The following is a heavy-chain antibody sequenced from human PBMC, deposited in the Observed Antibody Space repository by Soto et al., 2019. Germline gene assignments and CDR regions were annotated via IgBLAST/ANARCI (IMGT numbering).Heavy chain of an antibody. CDR2: IYYSGST. CDR3: ARGLRLNYYYGMGV. Sequence: PSETLSLTCTVSGGSISSGGYYWSWIRQHPGKGLEWIGYIYYSGSTYYNPSLKSRVTISVDTSKNQFSLKLSSVTAADTAVYYCARGLRLNYYYGMGVWGQGTTVTVSS. D-gene: IGHD5-12*01. J-gene: IGHJ6*02. CDR1: GGSISSGGYY. V-gene: IGHV4-31*03.